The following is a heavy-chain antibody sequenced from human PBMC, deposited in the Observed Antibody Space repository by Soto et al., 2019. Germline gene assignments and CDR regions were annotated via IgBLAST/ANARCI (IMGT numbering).Heavy chain of an antibody. V-gene: IGHV3-7*01. Sequence: GGSLRLSCAASEFTFSHYWMTWVRQAPGKGLEWVAKIKPDGSEKYYVDSVKGRFTISRDNSKNSLYLQMDSLRAEDTAIYYCTRLDSSLAHYGMDVWGQGTTVTVSS. D-gene: IGHD1-1*01. CDR1: EFTFSHYW. J-gene: IGHJ6*02. CDR3: TRLDSSLAHYGMDV. CDR2: IKPDGSEK.